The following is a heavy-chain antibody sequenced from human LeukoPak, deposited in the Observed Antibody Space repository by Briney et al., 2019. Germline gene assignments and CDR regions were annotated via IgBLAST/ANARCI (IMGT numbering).Heavy chain of an antibody. V-gene: IGHV5-51*01. CDR3: ARSSDYVFDY. J-gene: IGHJ4*02. CDR1: GYSFATDW. Sequence: GESLQISCKASGYSFATDWIGWVRQMPGKGLEWMGVIYPGDSDTRYSPSFQGQVTISADMSISTAFLQWSSLKASDTAIYYCARSSDYVFDYWGQGTLVTVSS. D-gene: IGHD4-17*01. CDR2: IYPGDSDT.